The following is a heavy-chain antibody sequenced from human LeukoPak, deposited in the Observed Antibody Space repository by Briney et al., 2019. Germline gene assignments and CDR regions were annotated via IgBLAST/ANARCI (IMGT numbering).Heavy chain of an antibody. CDR3: AREGINDYVWGSYRYTHPTFDY. J-gene: IGHJ4*02. D-gene: IGHD3-16*02. V-gene: IGHV3-30-3*01. CDR2: ISYDGSNK. Sequence: PGGSLRLSCAASGFTFSSYAMHWVRQAPGKGLEWVAVISYDGSNKYYADSVKGRFTISRDNSKNTLYLQMNSLRAEDTAVYYCAREGINDYVWGSYRYTHPTFDYWGQGTLVTVSS. CDR1: GFTFSSYA.